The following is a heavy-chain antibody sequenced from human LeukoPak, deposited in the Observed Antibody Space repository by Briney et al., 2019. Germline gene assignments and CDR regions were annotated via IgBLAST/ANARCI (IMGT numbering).Heavy chain of an antibody. D-gene: IGHD6-13*01. CDR2: INPSGGST. J-gene: IGHJ3*02. V-gene: IGHV1-46*01. CDR1: GYTFTSYG. CDR3: AIAAAVFDAFDI. Sequence: ASVKVSCKASGYTFTSYGISWVRQAPGQGLEWMGIINPSGGSTSYAQKFQGRVTMTRDMSTSTVYMELSSLRSEDTAVYYCAIAAAVFDAFDIWGQGTMVTVSS.